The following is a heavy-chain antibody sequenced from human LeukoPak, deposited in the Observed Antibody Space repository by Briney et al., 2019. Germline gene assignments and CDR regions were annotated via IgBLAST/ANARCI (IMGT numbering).Heavy chain of an antibody. CDR3: ARRGSGLETFDY. J-gene: IGHJ4*02. Sequence: GEXXXXSFKGSGYSFTSYWIGWVRRMPGKGLEWMGIIYPGDSDTRYSPSFQGQVTISADKSISTAYLQWSSLKASDTAMYYCARRGSGLETFDYWGQGTLVTVSS. CDR1: GYSFTSYW. D-gene: IGHD2-8*02. CDR2: IYPGDSDT. V-gene: IGHV5-51*01.